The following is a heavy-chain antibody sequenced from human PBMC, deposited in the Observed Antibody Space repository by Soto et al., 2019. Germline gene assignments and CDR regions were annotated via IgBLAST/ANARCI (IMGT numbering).Heavy chain of an antibody. Sequence: QGQLVESGGGVVQPGRSLRLSCSVSGFNFTRYAILWFRQAPGKWLGWVAVISYDGSGKYYADAVKGRFTMSRDNSKNTAYLQMNSRRVEDTAFYYCAKETRGDDDVWNEHRFDAWGQGTLVTVSS. CDR1: GFNFTRYA. J-gene: IGHJ5*02. D-gene: IGHD3-16*01. V-gene: IGHV3-30*18. CDR2: ISYDGSGK. CDR3: AKETRGDDDVWNEHRFDA.